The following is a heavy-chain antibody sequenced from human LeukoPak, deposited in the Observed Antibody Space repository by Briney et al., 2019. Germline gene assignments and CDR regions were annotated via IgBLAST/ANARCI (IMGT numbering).Heavy chain of an antibody. V-gene: IGHV3-7*03. J-gene: IGHJ3*01. CDR1: GFTFSTYS. D-gene: IGHD6-6*01. CDR3: ARSSYSSSSSV. Sequence: GGSLRLSCAASGFTFSTYSMNWVRQAPGKGLEWVASINSDGSEGYYADVVKGRFTISRDNAKNSLYLQINSLRAEDTAVYYCARSSYSSSSSVWGQGTMVTVSS. CDR2: INSDGSEG.